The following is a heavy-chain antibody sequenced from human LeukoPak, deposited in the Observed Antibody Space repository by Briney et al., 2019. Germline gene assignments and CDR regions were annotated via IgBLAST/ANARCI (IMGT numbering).Heavy chain of an antibody. V-gene: IGHV1-8*01. CDR1: GYTFTTYD. CDR3: ARGPPYYYDSSGCDY. D-gene: IGHD3-22*01. CDR2: INPNSGNT. J-gene: IGHJ4*02. Sequence: GASVNVSCKASGYTFTTYDINWVRQATGQGLEWMGWINPNSGNTGYAQKFQGRVTMTRNTSISTAYMELSSLRSEDTAVYYCARGPPYYYDSSGCDYWGQGTLVTVSS.